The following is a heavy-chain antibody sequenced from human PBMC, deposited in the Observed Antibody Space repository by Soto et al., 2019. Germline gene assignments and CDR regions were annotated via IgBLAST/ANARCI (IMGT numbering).Heavy chain of an antibody. Sequence: EVQLLESGGGLIQRGGSLRLYCAASGFTFTNYAMSWVRQAPGKGLEWVSGISVSGGTTNYAGSVTGRFTISRDNSKNQLFLQMDGLRAEDTGVYYVAKAVQEWLPGYYFDYWGQGTLVTVSS. CDR3: AKAVQEWLPGYYFDY. V-gene: IGHV3-23*01. D-gene: IGHD5-12*01. CDR2: ISVSGGTT. CDR1: GFTFTNYA. J-gene: IGHJ4*02.